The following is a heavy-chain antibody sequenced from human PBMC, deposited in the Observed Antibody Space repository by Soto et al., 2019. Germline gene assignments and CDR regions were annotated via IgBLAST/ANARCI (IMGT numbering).Heavy chain of an antibody. V-gene: IGHV3-33*01. Sequence: GGSLRLSCAASGFTFSSYGMHWVRQAPGKGLEWVAVIWYDGSNKYYADSVKGRFTISRDNSKNALYLQMNSLRAEDTAVYYCARVQGFTIFGPPHYWGQGTLVTVSS. CDR1: GFTFSSYG. CDR2: IWYDGSNK. J-gene: IGHJ4*02. D-gene: IGHD3-3*01. CDR3: ARVQGFTIFGPPHY.